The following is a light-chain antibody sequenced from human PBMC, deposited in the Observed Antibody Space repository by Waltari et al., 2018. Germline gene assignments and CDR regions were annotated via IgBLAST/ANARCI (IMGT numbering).Light chain of an antibody. Sequence: EIVMTQSPATLSVSPGDRATLSCRASQSVSSNLAWYQQHPGQAPRLLIYAASARATGVPARFSGSVSGTDFTLTISSLQSEDFAVYYCQQYNGWPRTFGQGTKVEI. J-gene: IGKJ1*01. CDR1: QSVSSN. CDR3: QQYNGWPRT. V-gene: IGKV3-15*01. CDR2: AAS.